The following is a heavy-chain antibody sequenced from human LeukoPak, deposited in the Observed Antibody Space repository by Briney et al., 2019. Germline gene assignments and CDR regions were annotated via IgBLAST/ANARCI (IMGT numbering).Heavy chain of an antibody. D-gene: IGHD3-10*01. CDR1: GFTFSGYA. J-gene: IGHJ4*02. CDR2: ISGSGSAT. CDR3: AKGRGSGSGSFDN. Sequence: PGGSLRLSCAASGFTFSGYAMSWVRQAPGKGLEWVSGISGSGSATYYTDSVKGRFTISRDNSKNTLYLQMDGLRTDDTASFYCAKGRGSGSGSFDNWGQGTLVTVSS. V-gene: IGHV3-23*01.